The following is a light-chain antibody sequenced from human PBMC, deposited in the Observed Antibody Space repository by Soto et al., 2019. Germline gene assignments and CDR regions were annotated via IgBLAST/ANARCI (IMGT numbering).Light chain of an antibody. CDR2: GAS. J-gene: IGKJ2*01. Sequence: EIVLTQSPATLSVSLGESATLSCRASQSVSSHLAWYQQTPGQAPRLLIYGASTRATGIPARFSGSGSETDFTLTISRLEPEDFAVYYCQQYGSSLYTFGQGTKLEIK. CDR1: QSVSSH. CDR3: QQYGSSLYT. V-gene: IGKV3-15*01.